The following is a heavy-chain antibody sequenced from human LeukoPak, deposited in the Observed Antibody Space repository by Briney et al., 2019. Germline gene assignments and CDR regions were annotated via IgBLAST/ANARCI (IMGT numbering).Heavy chain of an antibody. CDR2: IYYSGST. CDR3: ASRNDILTGYVFDF. V-gene: IGHV4-39*01. D-gene: IGHD3-9*01. Sequence: SETLSLTCTVSGGSVSSSIYYWGWIRQPPGKGLEWIGSIYYSGSTSYNPSRKSRVTISVDTSKNQFSRKLTSVTAADTAVYYCASRNDILTGYVFDFWGQGTLVTVSS. CDR1: GGSVSSSIYY. J-gene: IGHJ4*02.